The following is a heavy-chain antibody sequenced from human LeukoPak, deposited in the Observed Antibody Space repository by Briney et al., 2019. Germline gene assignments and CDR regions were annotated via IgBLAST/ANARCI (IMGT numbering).Heavy chain of an antibody. D-gene: IGHD2-15*01. V-gene: IGHV1-24*01. CDR2: FDPEDGET. Sequence: ASVTVSFKVSGYTLTELSMHWVRQAPGKGLEWMGGFDPEDGETIYAQKFQGRVTMTEDTSTDTAYMELSSLRSEDTAVYYCATAAGGGYCSGGSCSPYYYYYGMDVWGQGTTVTVSS. J-gene: IGHJ6*02. CDR3: ATAAGGGYCSGGSCSPYYYYYGMDV. CDR1: GYTLTELS.